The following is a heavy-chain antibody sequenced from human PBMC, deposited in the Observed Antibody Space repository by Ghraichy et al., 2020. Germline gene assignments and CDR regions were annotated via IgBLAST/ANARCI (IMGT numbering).Heavy chain of an antibody. CDR3: GRDWGGPTQTSIDY. Sequence: ETLSLTCAASGFTFTNYWMSWVRQAPGKGLEWVAIIKTDGSETSYVDSVKGRFTISRDNAKNSLFLQMNSLRDEDTAVYYCGRDWGGPTQTSIDYWGQGTLVTLSS. V-gene: IGHV3-7*01. D-gene: IGHD3-10*01. CDR1: GFTFTNYW. J-gene: IGHJ4*02. CDR2: IKTDGSET.